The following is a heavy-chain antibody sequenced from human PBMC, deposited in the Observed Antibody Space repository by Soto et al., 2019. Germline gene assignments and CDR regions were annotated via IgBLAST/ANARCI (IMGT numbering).Heavy chain of an antibody. V-gene: IGHV3-23*01. CDR1: GFTFSSYA. D-gene: IGHD3-16*02. CDR3: AKDLVRYYDYIWGSYRPDY. CDR2: ISGSGGST. Sequence: SLRLSCAASGFTFSSYAMSWVRQAPGKGLEWVSAISGSGGSTYYADSVKGRFTISRDNSKNTLYLQMNSLRAEDTAVYYCAKDLVRYYDYIWGSYRPDYWGQGTLVTVSS. J-gene: IGHJ4*02.